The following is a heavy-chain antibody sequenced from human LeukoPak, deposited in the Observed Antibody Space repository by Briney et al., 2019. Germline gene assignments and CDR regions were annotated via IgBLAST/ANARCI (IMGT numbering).Heavy chain of an antibody. CDR3: AREDSSGYLGY. Sequence: SETLSLTCTVPGGSVSINMYYWNWFRQPPGKGLEWIGYIYYSGSTNYNPSLKSRVTISVDTSKNQFSLKLTSLTAADTAVYYCAREDSSGYLGYWGQGTLVTVSS. CDR1: GGSVSINMYY. D-gene: IGHD3-22*01. CDR2: IYYSGST. J-gene: IGHJ4*02. V-gene: IGHV4-61*01.